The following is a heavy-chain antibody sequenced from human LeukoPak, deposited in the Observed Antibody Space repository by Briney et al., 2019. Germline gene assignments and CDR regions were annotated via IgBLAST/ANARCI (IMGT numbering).Heavy chain of an antibody. Sequence: GGSLRLSCAASGFTVSSNYMSWVRQAPGKGLEWVSVIYSGGSTYYADSVKGRFTISRDNSKNTLYLRMNSLRAEDTAVYYCASSDGYNYVRDYWGQGTLVTVSS. V-gene: IGHV3-53*01. CDR2: IYSGGST. D-gene: IGHD5-24*01. J-gene: IGHJ4*02. CDR1: GFTVSSNY. CDR3: ASSDGYNYVRDY.